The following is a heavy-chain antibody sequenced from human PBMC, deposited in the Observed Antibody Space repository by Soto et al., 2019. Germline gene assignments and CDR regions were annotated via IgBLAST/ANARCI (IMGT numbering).Heavy chain of an antibody. CDR2: IYYSGST. J-gene: IGHJ4*02. CDR1: GGSISSYY. D-gene: IGHD3-16*02. V-gene: IGHV4-59*12. CDR3: EREVLHLGELSSFDY. Sequence: SEILSLTCTVSGGSISSYYWSWIRQPPGKGLEWIGYIYYSGSTYYNPSLKSRVTISVDTSKNQFSLKLSSVTAADTAVYYCEREVLHLGELSSFDYWGQGTLVTVSS.